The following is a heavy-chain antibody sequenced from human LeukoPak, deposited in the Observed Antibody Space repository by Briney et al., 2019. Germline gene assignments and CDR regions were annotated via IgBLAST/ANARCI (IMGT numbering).Heavy chain of an antibody. J-gene: IGHJ5*02. D-gene: IGHD2-15*01. CDR1: GYTSTSYG. Sequence: GASVKVSCKDSGYTSTSYGISWVRQAPGQGLEWMGWISAYNGNTNYAQKLQGRVTMTTDTSTSTAYMELRSLRSDDTAVYYCARGYCSGGSCYSEVRFDPWGQGTLVTVSS. V-gene: IGHV1-18*01. CDR3: ARGYCSGGSCYSEVRFDP. CDR2: ISAYNGNT.